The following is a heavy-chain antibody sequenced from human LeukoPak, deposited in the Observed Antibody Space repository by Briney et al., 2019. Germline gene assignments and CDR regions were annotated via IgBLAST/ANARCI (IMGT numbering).Heavy chain of an antibody. Sequence: ALVKVSCKASGYTFTSYGISWVRQAPGQGLEWMGWISAYNGNTNYAQKLQGRVTMTTDTSTSTAYMELRSLRSDDTAVYYCARDVGDGYKGNWFDPWGQGTLVTVSS. D-gene: IGHD5-24*01. J-gene: IGHJ5*02. V-gene: IGHV1-18*01. CDR1: GYTFTSYG. CDR2: ISAYNGNT. CDR3: ARDVGDGYKGNWFDP.